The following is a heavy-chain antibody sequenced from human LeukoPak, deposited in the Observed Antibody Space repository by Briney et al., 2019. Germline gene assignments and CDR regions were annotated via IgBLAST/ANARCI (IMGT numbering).Heavy chain of an antibody. CDR2: IYTSGST. CDR1: GGSITIYY. D-gene: IGHD5-24*01. Sequence: PSETLSLTCTVSGGSITIYYWSWIRQPAGKGLEWIGRIYTSGSTNYNPSLKSRVTMSVDTSKNQFSLKLSSVTAADTAVYYCARGWEMASKAPFDYWGQGTLVTVSS. J-gene: IGHJ4*02. V-gene: IGHV4-4*07. CDR3: ARGWEMASKAPFDY.